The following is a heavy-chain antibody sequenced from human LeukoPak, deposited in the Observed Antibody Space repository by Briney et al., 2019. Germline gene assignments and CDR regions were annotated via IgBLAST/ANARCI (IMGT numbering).Heavy chain of an antibody. J-gene: IGHJ2*01. CDR1: GFTLDDYA. V-gene: IGHV3-9*01. D-gene: IGHD1-26*01. CDR3: ARARYSGSYTVWYFDL. CDR2: ISWNSGSI. Sequence: SLRLSCAASGFTLDDYAMHWVRQAPGKGLEWVSGISWNSGSIGYADSVKGRFTISRDNAKNSLYLQMNSLRAEDTAVYYCARARYSGSYTVWYFDLWGRGTLVTVSS.